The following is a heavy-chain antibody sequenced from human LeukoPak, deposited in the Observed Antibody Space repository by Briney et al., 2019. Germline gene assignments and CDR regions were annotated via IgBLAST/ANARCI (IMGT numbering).Heavy chain of an antibody. D-gene: IGHD3-22*01. Sequence: ASVKVSCKASGGTFSSYAISWVRQAPGQVLEWMGRIIPILGIANYAQKFQGRVTITADKSTSTAYMELSSLRSEDTAVYYCARADNYDSSGSHFDYWGQGTLVTVSS. V-gene: IGHV1-69*04. CDR2: IIPILGIA. CDR3: ARADNYDSSGSHFDY. J-gene: IGHJ4*02. CDR1: GGTFSSYA.